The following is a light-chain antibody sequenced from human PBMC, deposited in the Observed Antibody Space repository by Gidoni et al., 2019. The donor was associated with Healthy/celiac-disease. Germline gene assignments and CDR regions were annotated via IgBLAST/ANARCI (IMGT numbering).Light chain of an antibody. J-gene: IGKJ3*01. Sequence: DIVMTQSPLSLPVTPGEPASISCRSSQSLLHSNGYNYLDWYLQKPGQSPQLLIYLGSNRASVVPDMFSGSGSGTDFTLNISRVEAEDVGVYSFMQALQSFTFGPGTKVDIK. CDR2: LGS. V-gene: IGKV2-28*01. CDR3: MQALQSFT. CDR1: QSLLHSNGYNY.